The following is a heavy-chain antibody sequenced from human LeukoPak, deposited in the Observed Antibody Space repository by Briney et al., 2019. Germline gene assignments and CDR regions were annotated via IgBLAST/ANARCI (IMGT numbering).Heavy chain of an antibody. Sequence: SETLSLTCTVSGGSISSYYWSWIRQPPGKGLEWIGYIYYSGSTNYNPSLKSRVTISVDTSKNQFSLKLSSVTAADTAVYYCARVPPGSSGYYFDYRGQGTLVTVSS. D-gene: IGHD3-22*01. CDR3: ARVPPGSSGYYFDY. CDR1: GGSISSYY. CDR2: IYYSGST. V-gene: IGHV4-59*01. J-gene: IGHJ4*02.